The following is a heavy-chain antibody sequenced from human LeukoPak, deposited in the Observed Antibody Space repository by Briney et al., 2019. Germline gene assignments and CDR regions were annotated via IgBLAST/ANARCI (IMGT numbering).Heavy chain of an antibody. V-gene: IGHV4-39*01. CDR3: ARHEGGSLQYFQH. CDR2: MSYTASP. Sequence: SETLSLTCTVSGDSISSNTYYWGWIRQPPGKGLEWIGSMSYTASPSYSPSLESRATISIDTSKNSFSLKLSSVTAADTAVYYCARHEGGSLQYFQHWGQGTLVTVSS. CDR1: GDSISSNTYY. D-gene: IGHD1-26*01. J-gene: IGHJ1*01.